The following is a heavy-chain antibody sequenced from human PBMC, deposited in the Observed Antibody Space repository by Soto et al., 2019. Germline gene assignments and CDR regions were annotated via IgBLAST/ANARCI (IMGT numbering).Heavy chain of an antibody. V-gene: IGHV4-59*08. D-gene: IGHD1-1*01. Sequence: SETLSLTCTVSNGSIINYYWSWIRQPPGKGLEWIGEIYYSGSTNYNPYLKGRVTISVDTSKNQLSLKLSSVTAADTAIYYCARQNCNSVLFDYWGQGTLVTVSS. CDR1: NGSIINYY. CDR3: ARQNCNSVLFDY. CDR2: IYYSGST. J-gene: IGHJ4*02.